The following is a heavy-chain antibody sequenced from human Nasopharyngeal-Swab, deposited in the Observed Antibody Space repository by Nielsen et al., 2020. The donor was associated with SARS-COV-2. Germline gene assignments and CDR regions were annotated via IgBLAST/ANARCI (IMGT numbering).Heavy chain of an antibody. CDR1: GGSISSSSYY. J-gene: IGHJ4*02. CDR2: IYYSGST. D-gene: IGHD1-26*01. V-gene: IGHV4-39*01. CDR3: AKSGSYQTIYFDY. Sequence: SETLSLTCTVSGGSISSSSYYWGWLRQPPGKGLEWIGSIYYSGSTYYNPSLKSRVTISVDTSKNQFSLKLSSVTAADTAVYYCAKSGSYQTIYFDYWGQGTLVTVSS.